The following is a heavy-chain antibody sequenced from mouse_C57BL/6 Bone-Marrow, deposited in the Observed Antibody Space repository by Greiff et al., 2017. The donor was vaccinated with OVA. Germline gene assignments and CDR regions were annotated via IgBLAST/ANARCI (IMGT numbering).Heavy chain of an antibody. V-gene: IGHV2-9-1*01. D-gene: IGHD1-1*01. CDR3: ARRGYGSRDWYFDV. Sequence: VQLQESGPGLVAPSQSLSITCTVSGFSLTSYAISWVRQPPGKGLEWLGVIWTGGGTNYNSALKSRLSISKDNSKSQVFLKMNSLQTDDTARYYCARRGYGSRDWYFDVWGTGTTVTVSS. CDR1: GFSLTSYA. CDR2: IWTGGGT. J-gene: IGHJ1*03.